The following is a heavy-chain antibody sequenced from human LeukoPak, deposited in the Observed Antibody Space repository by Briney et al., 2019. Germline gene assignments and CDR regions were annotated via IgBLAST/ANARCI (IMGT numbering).Heavy chain of an antibody. Sequence: PGGSLRLSCAASGFTFSSYVMHWVRQAPGKGLEWVAIISYDGSNEYYADSVEGRFTISRDNSKNTLYLQMNSLRAADTAVYYCARDPSSSWDNYWGQGTLVTVYS. CDR2: ISYDGSNE. CDR3: ARDPSSSWDNY. J-gene: IGHJ4*02. V-gene: IGHV3-30*04. CDR1: GFTFSSYV. D-gene: IGHD6-13*01.